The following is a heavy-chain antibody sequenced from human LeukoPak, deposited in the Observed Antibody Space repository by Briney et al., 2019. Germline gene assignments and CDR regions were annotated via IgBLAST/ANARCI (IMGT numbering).Heavy chain of an antibody. J-gene: IGHJ4*02. CDR3: ARIGYCSGGSCYGIDY. CDR2: IYYSGST. D-gene: IGHD2-15*01. Sequence: SETLSLTCTVSGGSISSYCWSWIRQPPGKGLEWIGYIYYSGSTNYNPSLKSRVTISIDTSKNQFSLKLSSVTAADTAVYYCARIGYCSGGSCYGIDYWGQGTLVTVSS. V-gene: IGHV4-59*01. CDR1: GGSISSYC.